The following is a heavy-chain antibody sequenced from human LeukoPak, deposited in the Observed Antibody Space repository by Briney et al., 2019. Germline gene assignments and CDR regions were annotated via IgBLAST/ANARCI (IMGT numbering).Heavy chain of an antibody. CDR2: ISYIGTT. CDR1: GDSFSSHY. V-gene: IGHV4-59*11. Sequence: PSETLSLTCAVSGDSFSSHYWTWIRQAPGRGLEWIGYISYIGTTNYNPSLKSRVAISIDTSKKQFSLKLTSVTTADTAVYYCARDLVTVTKGFDIWGLGTMVSVSS. J-gene: IGHJ3*02. D-gene: IGHD4-17*01. CDR3: ARDLVTVTKGFDI.